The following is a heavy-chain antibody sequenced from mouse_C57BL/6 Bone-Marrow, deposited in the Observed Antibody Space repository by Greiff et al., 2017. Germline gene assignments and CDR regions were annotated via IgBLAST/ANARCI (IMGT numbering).Heavy chain of an antibody. CDR1: GFSLTSYG. Sequence: VQLQQSGPGLVQPSQSLSITCTVSGFSLTSYGVHWVRQSPGKGLEWLGVRWSGGSTDYNAAFISRLSISKDNSKSQVFFKMNSLQADDTAIYYCARGGTGAWFAYWGQGTLVTVSA. J-gene: IGHJ3*01. D-gene: IGHD3-3*01. V-gene: IGHV2-2*01. CDR2: RWSGGST. CDR3: ARGGTGAWFAY.